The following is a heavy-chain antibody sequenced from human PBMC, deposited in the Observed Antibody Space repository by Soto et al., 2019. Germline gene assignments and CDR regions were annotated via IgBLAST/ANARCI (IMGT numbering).Heavy chain of an antibody. D-gene: IGHD2-2*01. J-gene: IGHJ5*02. CDR2: LYYTGTT. V-gene: IGHV4-39*01. CDR1: GGSIGSSSYY. Sequence: PSETLSLTCSVSGGSIGSSSYYFGWIRQPPGKGLEWIGSLYYTGTTNYNSSLKSRVTISADKSQNQFSLRLSSVTAADTAVYYCGASCSRNHCYDWFDPWGQGTLVTVSS. CDR3: GASCSRNHCYDWFDP.